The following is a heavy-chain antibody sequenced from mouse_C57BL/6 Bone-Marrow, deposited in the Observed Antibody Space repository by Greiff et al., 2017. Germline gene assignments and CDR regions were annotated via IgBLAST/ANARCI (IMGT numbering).Heavy chain of an antibody. Sequence: EVKLMESGPELVKPGDSVKISCKASGYSFTGYFMNWVMQSHGKSLEWIGRINPYNGDTFYNQKFKGKATLTVDKSSSTAHMELRSLTSEDSAVYYCARSYYGSSYWDFDVWGTGTTVTVSS. CDR1: GYSFTGYF. J-gene: IGHJ1*03. CDR2: INPYNGDT. V-gene: IGHV1-20*01. D-gene: IGHD1-1*01. CDR3: ARSYYGSSYWDFDV.